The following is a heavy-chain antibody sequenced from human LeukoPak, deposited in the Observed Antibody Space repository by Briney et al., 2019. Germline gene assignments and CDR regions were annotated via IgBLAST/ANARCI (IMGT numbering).Heavy chain of an antibody. CDR1: GLTVSSNY. V-gene: IGHV3-21*01. CDR2: ISSSSSYI. J-gene: IGHJ4*02. CDR3: ARDSRGSYPSY. D-gene: IGHD1-26*01. Sequence: GGSLRLSCAASGLTVSSNYMNWVRQAPGKGLEWVSSISSSSSYIYYADSVKGRFTISRDNAKNSLYLQMNSLRAEDTAVYYCARDSRGSYPSYWGQGTLVTVSS.